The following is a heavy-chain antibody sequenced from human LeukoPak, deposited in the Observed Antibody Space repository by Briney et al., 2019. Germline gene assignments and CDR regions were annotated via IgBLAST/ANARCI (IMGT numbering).Heavy chain of an antibody. J-gene: IGHJ5*02. V-gene: IGHV1-8*02. Sequence: ASVKVSCKASGYTFTGYYMHWVRQAPGQGLEWMGWMNLNSGNTGYAQKFQGRVTMTRNTSISTAYMELSSLRSEDTAVYYCARGRLGVRGVIITDWFDPWGQGTLVTVSS. CDR1: GYTFTGYY. CDR3: ARGRLGVRGVIITDWFDP. CDR2: MNLNSGNT. D-gene: IGHD3-10*01.